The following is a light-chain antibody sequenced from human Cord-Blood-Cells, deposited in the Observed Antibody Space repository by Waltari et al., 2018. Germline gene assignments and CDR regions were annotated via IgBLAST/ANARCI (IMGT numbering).Light chain of an antibody. Sequence: EIVLTQSPGTLSLSPGERAPPSCRASQSVSSSYLAWYQQKPGQAPRLLIYGASSRATGIPDRFSGSGSGTDFTLTISRLEPEDFAVYYCQQYGSSTWTFGQGTKVEIK. V-gene: IGKV3-20*01. CDR2: GAS. CDR1: QSVSSSY. J-gene: IGKJ1*01. CDR3: QQYGSSTWT.